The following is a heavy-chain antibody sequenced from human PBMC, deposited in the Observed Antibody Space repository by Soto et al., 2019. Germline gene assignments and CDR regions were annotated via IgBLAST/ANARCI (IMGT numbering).Heavy chain of an antibody. CDR2: ISGSGGST. CDR3: AKVLTIFGVVIKNYFDY. D-gene: IGHD3-3*01. CDR1: GFTFSSYA. Sequence: PGGSLRLSCAASGFTFSSYAMGWVRQAPGKGLEWVSAISGSGGSTYYADSVKGRFTISRDNSKNTLYLQVNSLRAEDTAVYYCAKVLTIFGVVIKNYFDYWGQGTLVTVSS. J-gene: IGHJ4*02. V-gene: IGHV3-23*01.